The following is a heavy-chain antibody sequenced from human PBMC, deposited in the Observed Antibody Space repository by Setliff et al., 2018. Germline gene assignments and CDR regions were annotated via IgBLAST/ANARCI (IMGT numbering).Heavy chain of an antibody. Sequence: ASVKVSCKASGGPFSNYAISWVRQAPGQGLEWMGRITPVLGTTNYAQKFQGRVTMTTDTSTSTAYMELRSLRSDDTAVYYCPRLVRYCTTTTCQSVPGAEVWGQGTLVTVSS. V-gene: IGHV1-69*04. CDR3: PRLVRYCTTTTCQSVPGAEV. CDR2: ITPVLGTT. J-gene: IGHJ4*02. D-gene: IGHD2-8*01. CDR1: GGPFSNYA.